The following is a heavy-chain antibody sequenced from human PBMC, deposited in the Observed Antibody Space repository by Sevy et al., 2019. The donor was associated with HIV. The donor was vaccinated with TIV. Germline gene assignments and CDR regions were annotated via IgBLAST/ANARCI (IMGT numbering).Heavy chain of an antibody. CDR3: ARDPDYYYSGGSCYIRGHAFDI. Sequence: ASVKVSCKASGGTFSSYAISWVRQAPGQGLEWMGGIIPIFGTANYAQKFQGRVTITADKSTSTAYMELSSLRSEDTAVYYCARDPDYYYSGGSCYIRGHAFDIWGQGTMVTVSS. CDR2: IIPIFGTA. CDR1: GGTFSSYA. D-gene: IGHD2-15*01. J-gene: IGHJ3*02. V-gene: IGHV1-69*06.